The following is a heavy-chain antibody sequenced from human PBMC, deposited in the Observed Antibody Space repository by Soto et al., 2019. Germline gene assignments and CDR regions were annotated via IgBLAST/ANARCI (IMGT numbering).Heavy chain of an antibody. V-gene: IGHV3-72*01. CDR1: GLIFSDYH. CDR3: AMLGGWSGGSSGMDV. CDR2: IRRKANSYTT. Sequence: EVQLVESGGGLVQPGGSLRLSCAASGLIFSDYHMDWVRQAPGKGLEWVGRIRRKANSYTTEYAASVKGGFTISRDDSKNSLYLQMNSLKSEVTAVYYCAMLGGWSGGSSGMDVWGQGTTVTVSS. J-gene: IGHJ6*02. D-gene: IGHD6-19*01.